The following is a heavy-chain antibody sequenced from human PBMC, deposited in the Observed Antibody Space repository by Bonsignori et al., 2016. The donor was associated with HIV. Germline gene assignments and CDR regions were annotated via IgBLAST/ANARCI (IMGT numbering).Heavy chain of an antibody. CDR2: IYSGGST. D-gene: IGHD2-21*02. J-gene: IGHJ6*03. CDR3: ARGGGMARKLLFYYYYMDV. V-gene: IGHV3-66*01. Sequence: VRQAPGKGLEWVSVIYSGGSTYYADSVKGRFTISRDNSKNTLYLQMNSLRAEDTAVYYCARGGGMARKLLFYYYYMDVWGKGTTVTVSS.